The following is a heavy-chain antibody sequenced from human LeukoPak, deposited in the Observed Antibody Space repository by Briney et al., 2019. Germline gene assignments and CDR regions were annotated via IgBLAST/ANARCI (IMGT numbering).Heavy chain of an antibody. Sequence: GESLKISCKGSGYTFTTYWIGWVRQMPGKGLEWMGIIYPGDSETRYSPSFQGQVTISADKSISTAYLQWSSLKASDTAMYYCAKGLRYFDWFLAPVFDYWGQGTLVTVSS. D-gene: IGHD3-9*01. CDR1: GYTFTTYW. CDR2: IYPGDSET. CDR3: AKGLRYFDWFLAPVFDY. J-gene: IGHJ4*02. V-gene: IGHV5-51*01.